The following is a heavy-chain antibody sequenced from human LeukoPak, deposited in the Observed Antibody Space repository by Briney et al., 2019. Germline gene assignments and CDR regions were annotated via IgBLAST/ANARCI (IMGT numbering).Heavy chain of an antibody. Sequence: GASVKVSCKPSGYIFSNYGIAWVRQAPGQGLEWMGWINTKTGNPTYAQGFTGRFVFSLDTSVSTAYLQISSLKAEDTAVYYCARPYYYDSSNYAAGFDYWGQGSLVTVSS. V-gene: IGHV7-4-1*02. CDR2: INTKTGNP. D-gene: IGHD3-22*01. CDR3: ARPYYYDSSNYAAGFDY. CDR1: GYIFSNYG. J-gene: IGHJ4*02.